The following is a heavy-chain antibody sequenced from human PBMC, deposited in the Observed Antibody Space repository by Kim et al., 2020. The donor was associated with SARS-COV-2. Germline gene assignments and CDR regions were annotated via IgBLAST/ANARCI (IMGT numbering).Heavy chain of an antibody. D-gene: IGHD6-6*01. J-gene: IGHJ4*02. CDR3: ARDLSGLEYYFDY. V-gene: IGHV3-30*01. Sequence: YADSVTGRFTISRDNSKNTLDLQMNSLRTEDTAVYYCARDLSGLEYYFDYWGQGTLVTVSS.